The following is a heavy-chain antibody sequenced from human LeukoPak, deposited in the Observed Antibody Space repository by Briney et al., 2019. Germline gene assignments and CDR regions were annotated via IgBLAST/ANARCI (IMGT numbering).Heavy chain of an antibody. V-gene: IGHV1-46*03. CDR2: INPSGGST. D-gene: IGHD3-3*01. J-gene: IGHJ5*02. Sequence: GAPVKVSCKASGYTFTSYYMHWVRQAPGQGLEWMGIINPSGGSTSYAQKFQGRVTMTRDTSTSTVYMELSSLRSEDTAVYYCARAYDFWSGRYQLGPWGQGTLVTVSS. CDR3: ARAYDFWSGRYQLGP. CDR1: GYTFTSYY.